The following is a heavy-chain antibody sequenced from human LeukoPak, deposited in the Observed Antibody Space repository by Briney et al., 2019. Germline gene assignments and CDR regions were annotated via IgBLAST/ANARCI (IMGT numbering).Heavy chain of an antibody. CDR1: GGSISSYY. D-gene: IGHD5-18*01. Sequence: KTSETLSLTCTVSGGSISSYYWSWIRQPAGKGLEWIGRIYTSGSTNYNPSLKSRVTISVDTFKNQFSLKLSSVTAADTAVYYCASIQLWPLSFDYWGQGTLVTVSS. V-gene: IGHV4-4*07. CDR3: ASIQLWPLSFDY. CDR2: IYTSGST. J-gene: IGHJ4*02.